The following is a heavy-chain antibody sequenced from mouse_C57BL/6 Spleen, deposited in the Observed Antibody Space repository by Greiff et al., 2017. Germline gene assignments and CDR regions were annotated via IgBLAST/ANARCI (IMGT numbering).Heavy chain of an antibody. CDR2: IDPSASYT. CDR1: GYTFTSYW. J-gene: IGHJ3*01. Sequence: QVQLQQPGAELVKPGASVKLSCKASGYTFTSYWMQWVKQRPGQGLEWIGEIDPSASYTNYNQKFKGKATLTVEPSSSTAYMQLSSLTSEDSAVYSWAKRGYYYGSQTPFAYWGQGTLVTVSA. V-gene: IGHV1-50*01. CDR3: AKRGYYYGSQTPFAY. D-gene: IGHD1-1*01.